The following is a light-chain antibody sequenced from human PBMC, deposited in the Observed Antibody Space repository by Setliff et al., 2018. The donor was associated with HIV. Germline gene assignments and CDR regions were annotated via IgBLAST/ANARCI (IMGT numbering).Light chain of an antibody. Sequence: QSVLTQPASVSGSPGQAITISCSGTSSVVGAYNYVSWYQQHPGKAPKVMIYDVNKWPSGVSNRFSGSKSGNTASLTISGLQAEDEADYHCCSYVNSGIYVFGTGTKVTVL. J-gene: IGLJ1*01. CDR2: DVN. CDR1: SSVVGAYNY. V-gene: IGLV2-23*02. CDR3: CSYVNSGIYV.